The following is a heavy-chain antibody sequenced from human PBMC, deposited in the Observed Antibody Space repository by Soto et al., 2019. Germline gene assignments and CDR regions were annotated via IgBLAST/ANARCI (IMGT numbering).Heavy chain of an antibody. CDR3: ARCDSSGYYYNLNWFDP. Sequence: PSETLSLTCTVSGGSISSYYWSWIRQPPGKGLEWIGYIYYSGSTNYNPSPKSRVTISVDTSKNQFSLKLSSVTAADTAVYYCARCDSSGYYYNLNWFDPWGQGTLVTVSS. D-gene: IGHD3-22*01. CDR1: GGSISSYY. J-gene: IGHJ5*02. CDR2: IYYSGST. V-gene: IGHV4-59*01.